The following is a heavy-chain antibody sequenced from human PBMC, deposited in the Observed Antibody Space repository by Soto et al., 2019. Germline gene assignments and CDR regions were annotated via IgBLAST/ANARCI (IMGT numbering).Heavy chain of an antibody. V-gene: IGHV3-48*02. J-gene: IGHJ5*02. Sequence: GGSLRLSCAASGFTFSSYSMNWVRQAPGKGLEWVSYISSSSSTIYYADSVKGRFTISRDNAKNSLYLQMNSLRDEDTAVYYCARGPSIVVVVAATGSWFDPWGQGTLVTVSS. D-gene: IGHD2-15*01. CDR3: ARGPSIVVVVAATGSWFDP. CDR1: GFTFSSYS. CDR2: ISSSSSTI.